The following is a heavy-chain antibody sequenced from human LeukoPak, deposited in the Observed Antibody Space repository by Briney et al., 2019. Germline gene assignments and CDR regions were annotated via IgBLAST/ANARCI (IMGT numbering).Heavy chain of an antibody. CDR2: IYYSGST. CDR3: ARTEKIGMATPIGFDY. Sequence: SETLSLTCTVSGYSISSSSYYWGWIRQPPGKGLEWIGSIYYSGSTYYNPSLKSRVTISVDTSKNQFSLKLSSVTAADTAVYYCARTEKIGMATPIGFDYWGQGTLVTVSS. V-gene: IGHV4-39*07. CDR1: GYSISSSSYY. J-gene: IGHJ4*02. D-gene: IGHD5-24*01.